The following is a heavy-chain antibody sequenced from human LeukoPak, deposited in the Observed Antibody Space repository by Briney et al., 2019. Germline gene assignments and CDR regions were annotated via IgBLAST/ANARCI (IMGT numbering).Heavy chain of an antibody. CDR1: GGSISYNTYF. V-gene: IGHV4-39*01. J-gene: IGHJ6*03. CDR2: IYYSGST. Sequence: SETLSLTCTVSGGSISYNTYFWGWIRQPPGKGLEWIGSIYYSGSTYYNPSLKSRVTISVDTSKNQFSLKLSSVTAADTAVYYCARLHYGGNYGYYYYYMDVWGKGTTVTISS. CDR3: ARLHYGGNYGYYYYYMDV. D-gene: IGHD4-23*01.